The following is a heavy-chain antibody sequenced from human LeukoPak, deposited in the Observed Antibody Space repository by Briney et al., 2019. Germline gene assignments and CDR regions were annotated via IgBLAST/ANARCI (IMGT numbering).Heavy chain of an antibody. CDR2: ISGSGGST. Sequence: GGSLRLSCAASGFTFSRYDMSWVRQAPGKGLEWVSAISGSGGSTYYADSVKGRFTISRDNSKNTLYLQMNSLRAEDTAVYYCAKVGGGVKPEYFQHWGQGTLVTVSS. CDR1: GFTFSRYD. V-gene: IGHV3-23*01. CDR3: AKVGGGVKPEYFQH. D-gene: IGHD3-16*01. J-gene: IGHJ1*01.